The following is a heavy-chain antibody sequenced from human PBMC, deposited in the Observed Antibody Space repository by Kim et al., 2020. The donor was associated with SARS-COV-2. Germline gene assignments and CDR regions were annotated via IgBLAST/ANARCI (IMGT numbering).Heavy chain of an antibody. CDR3: AKDPGTITFGGVIVIGAFDY. V-gene: IGHV3-23*01. J-gene: IGHJ4*02. CDR2: ISGSGGST. D-gene: IGHD3-16*02. CDR1: GFTFSSYA. Sequence: GGSLRLSCAASGFTFSSYAMSWVRQAPGKGLEWVSAISGSGGSTYYADSVKGRFTISRDNSKNTLYLQMNSLRAEDTAVYYFAKDPGTITFGGVIVIGAFDYWGQGTLVTVSS.